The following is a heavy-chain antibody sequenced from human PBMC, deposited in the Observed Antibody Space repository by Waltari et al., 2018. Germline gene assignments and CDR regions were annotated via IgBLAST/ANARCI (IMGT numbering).Heavy chain of an antibody. V-gene: IGHV1-69*06. Sequence: QVQLVQSGSELKKPGASVKVSCKASGGTFSSYAISWVRQAHGQGLEWMGGIIPIFGTANYAQKFQGRVTITADKSTSTAYMELSSLRSEDTAVYYCARELRSPYYYYGMDVWGQGTTVTVSS. J-gene: IGHJ6*02. D-gene: IGHD3-10*01. CDR2: IIPIFGTA. CDR1: GGTFSSYA. CDR3: ARELRSPYYYYGMDV.